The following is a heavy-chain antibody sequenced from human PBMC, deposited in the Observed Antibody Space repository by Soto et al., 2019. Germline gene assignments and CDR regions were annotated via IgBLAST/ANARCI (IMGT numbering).Heavy chain of an antibody. V-gene: IGHV1-2*02. D-gene: IGHD6-6*01. CDR1: GYTFTGYY. CDR2: INPNSGGT. J-gene: IGHJ5*02. Sequence: ASVKVSCKASGYTFTGYYMHWVRQAPGQGLEWMGWINPNSGGTNYAQKFQGRVTMTRDTSISTAYMELSRLRSDDTAVYYCARVNRIAARRGFSPWGKRTLGTVAS. CDR3: ARVNRIAARRGFSP.